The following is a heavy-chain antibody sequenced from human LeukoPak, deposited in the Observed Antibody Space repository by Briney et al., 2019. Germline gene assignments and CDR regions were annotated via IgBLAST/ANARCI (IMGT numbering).Heavy chain of an antibody. CDR1: GFTFNNYA. J-gene: IGHJ4*02. Sequence: GGSLRLSCAASGFTFNNYAMTWVRQAPGKGLEWVSTVRGGSGGRYYADSVKGRFTISRDNSKNTLYLQMNSLRDEDTAVYFCARGNSYTSPYYFDYWGQGILVTVSS. CDR3: ARGNSYTSPYYFDY. CDR2: VRGGSGGR. V-gene: IGHV3-23*01. D-gene: IGHD5-18*01.